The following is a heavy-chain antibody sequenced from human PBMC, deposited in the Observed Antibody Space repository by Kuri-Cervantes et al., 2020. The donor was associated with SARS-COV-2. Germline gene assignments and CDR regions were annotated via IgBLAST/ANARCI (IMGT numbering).Heavy chain of an antibody. J-gene: IGHJ6*02. CDR1: GYTFTSYG. Sequence: ASVKVSCKASGYTFTSYGISWVRQAPGQGLERMGWISAYNGNTNYAQKLQGRVTMTTDTSTSTAYMELRSLRSDDTAVYYCARDRGSSGWSWVYYYYGMDVWGQGTTVTVSS. CDR3: ARDRGSSGWSWVYYYYGMDV. CDR2: ISAYNGNT. D-gene: IGHD6-19*01. V-gene: IGHV1-18*01.